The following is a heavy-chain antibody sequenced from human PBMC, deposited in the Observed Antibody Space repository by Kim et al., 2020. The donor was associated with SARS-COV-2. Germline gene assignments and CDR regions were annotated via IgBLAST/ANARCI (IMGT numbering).Heavy chain of an antibody. D-gene: IGHD3-10*01. V-gene: IGHV3-48*01. Sequence: GVSLRLSCAASGFTFSSYSMNWARQAPGKGLEWVSYISSSSTTIYYADSVKGRFTISRDNAKESLHLQMNSLRAEDTAVYYCAKGSGSLLSYYGMDVWGQGTTVTVSS. J-gene: IGHJ6*02. CDR3: AKGSGSLLSYYGMDV. CDR1: GFTFSSYS. CDR2: ISSSSTTI.